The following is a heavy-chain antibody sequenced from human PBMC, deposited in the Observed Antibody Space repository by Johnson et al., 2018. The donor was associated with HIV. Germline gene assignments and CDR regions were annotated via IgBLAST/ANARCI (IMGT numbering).Heavy chain of an antibody. D-gene: IGHD5-24*01. J-gene: IGHJ3*02. CDR1: GFTFSRPW. CDR3: TSSYNFWAFDI. Sequence: VQLVESGGGLVQPGGSLRLSCEASGFTFSRPWMHWVRQPPGKGLVWVSRITPDGTDTSYVDSVKGRFTISRDNAKNTLYLQLNGLRAEDTAVYYCTSSYNFWAFDIWGQGTVVTVSS. V-gene: IGHV3-74*01. CDR2: ITPDGTDT.